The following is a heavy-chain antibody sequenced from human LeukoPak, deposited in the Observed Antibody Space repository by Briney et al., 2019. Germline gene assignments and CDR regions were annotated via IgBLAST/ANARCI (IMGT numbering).Heavy chain of an antibody. Sequence: SETLSLTCAVYGGSFSGYYWSWIRQPPGKGLEWIGEINHSGSTNYNPSLKSRVTISVDTSKNQFSLKLSSVTAADTAVYYCARRKIAVAGHYLDYWGQGTLVTVSS. D-gene: IGHD6-19*01. CDR1: GGSFSGYY. V-gene: IGHV4-34*01. J-gene: IGHJ4*02. CDR2: INHSGST. CDR3: ARRKIAVAGHYLDY.